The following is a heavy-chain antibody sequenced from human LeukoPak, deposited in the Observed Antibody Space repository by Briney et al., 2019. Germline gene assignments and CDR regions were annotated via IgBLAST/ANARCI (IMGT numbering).Heavy chain of an antibody. V-gene: IGHV3-48*01. Sequence: PGGSLRLSCAASGFTFSSYSMNWVRQAPGKGLEWVSYISSSSSTIYYADSVKGRFTISRDNAKNSLYLQMNSLRAEDTAVYYCASNWLPDDYWGQGTLVTVSS. CDR1: GFTFSSYS. CDR2: ISSSSSTI. D-gene: IGHD5-12*01. J-gene: IGHJ4*02. CDR3: ASNWLPDDY.